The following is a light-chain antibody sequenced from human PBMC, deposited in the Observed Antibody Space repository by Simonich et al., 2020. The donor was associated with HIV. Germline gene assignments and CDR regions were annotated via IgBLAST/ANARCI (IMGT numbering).Light chain of an antibody. CDR3: QQANSFPWT. CDR2: WAS. V-gene: IGKV4-1*01. Sequence: VMTQSSDSLAVSLGEWSTMDCKSSQTVLYYSNNKNYLAWYQQKTGKHPKQLIYWASSRESGVPDRFSGSGSGTDFTLTIRSLQPEDFATYYCQQANSFPWTFGQGTKVEI. CDR1: QTVLYYSNNKNY. J-gene: IGKJ1*01.